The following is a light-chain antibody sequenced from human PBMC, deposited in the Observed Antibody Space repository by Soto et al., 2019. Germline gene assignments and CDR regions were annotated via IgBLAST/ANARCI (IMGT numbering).Light chain of an antibody. CDR1: QSISSW. J-gene: IGKJ5*01. Sequence: DMQLTQSPSTLSASVGERVTLTCRASQSISSWLAWYQQKPGKAPKLLIYDASSLESGVPSRFSGSGSGTEFTLTISSLQPDDFATYYCQQYNSYSITFGQGTRLEIK. CDR3: QQYNSYSIT. V-gene: IGKV1-5*01. CDR2: DAS.